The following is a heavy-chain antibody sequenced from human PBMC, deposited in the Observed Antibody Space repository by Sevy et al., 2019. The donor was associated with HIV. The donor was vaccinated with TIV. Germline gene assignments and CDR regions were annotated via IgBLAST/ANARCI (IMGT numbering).Heavy chain of an antibody. CDR3: ARAEVDTAIEGFDY. CDR2: INTNTGNP. Sequence: GSVKVSCKASGYTFTRYSMNWVRQAPGQGLEWIGWINTNTGNPTYAQAFTGRFVFSLDTSVSTAYLKISSLKAEDTAVYYCARAEVDTAIEGFDYWGQGSLVTVSS. CDR1: GYTFTRYS. D-gene: IGHD5-18*01. V-gene: IGHV7-4-1*02. J-gene: IGHJ4*02.